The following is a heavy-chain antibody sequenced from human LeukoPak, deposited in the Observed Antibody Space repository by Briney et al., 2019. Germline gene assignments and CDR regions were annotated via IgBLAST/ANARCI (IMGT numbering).Heavy chain of an antibody. V-gene: IGHV3-7*01. CDR1: GFTFNSYW. CDR2: IKKDGSEK. D-gene: IGHD3-16*01. CDR3: ARFISLGA. Sequence: SGGSLRLSCAASGFTFNSYWMSWVRQAPGKGLEWVANIKKDGSEKNYVDSVKGRFTTSRDNAKNSLYLQMDSLRAEDTAVYYCARFISLGAWGQGTLVTVSS. J-gene: IGHJ5*02.